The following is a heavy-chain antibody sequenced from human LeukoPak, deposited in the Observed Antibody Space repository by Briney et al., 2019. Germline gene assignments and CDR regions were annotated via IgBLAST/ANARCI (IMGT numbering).Heavy chain of an antibody. V-gene: IGHV4-4*07. D-gene: IGHD3-3*01. Sequence: PSETLSLTCTVSGGSISSYYWSWIRQPAGKGLEWIGRIYTSGSTNYNPSLKSRVTMSVDTPKNQFSLKLSSVTAADTAVYYCARLRFLEFDWYFDLWGRGTLVTVSS. CDR3: ARLRFLEFDWYFDL. CDR2: IYTSGST. CDR1: GGSISSYY. J-gene: IGHJ2*01.